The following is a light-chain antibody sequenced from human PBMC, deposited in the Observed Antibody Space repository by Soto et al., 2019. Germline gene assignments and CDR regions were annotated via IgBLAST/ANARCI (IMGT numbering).Light chain of an antibody. J-gene: IGKJ2*01. CDR1: QSVSSSY. V-gene: IGKV3-20*01. Sequence: EIVLTQSPGTLSLSPGERATHSCRASQSVSSSYLAWYQQKPGQAPRLLIYGASSRATGIPDRFSGSGSGTDFTLTISRLDPEDFAVYYCQQYGSSPATFGQGTKLEIK. CDR3: QQYGSSPAT. CDR2: GAS.